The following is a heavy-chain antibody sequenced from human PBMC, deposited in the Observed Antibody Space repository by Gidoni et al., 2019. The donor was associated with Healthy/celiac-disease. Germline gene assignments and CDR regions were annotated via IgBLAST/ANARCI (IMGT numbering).Heavy chain of an antibody. CDR3: ARRAIVAVAGTDYGMDV. J-gene: IGHJ6*02. CDR2: VPYAGSKT. CDR1: GFTFNNYG. Sequence: QVQLVESGGGVVQPGRSLRLSCAASGFTFNNYGMHWVRQAPGKGLEWVAFVPYAGSKTYYTDSVKGRFTISRDNSKNTLYLQMNSLRAEDTAVYYCARRAIVAVAGTDYGMDVWGQGTTVTVSS. V-gene: IGHV3-33*05. D-gene: IGHD6-19*01.